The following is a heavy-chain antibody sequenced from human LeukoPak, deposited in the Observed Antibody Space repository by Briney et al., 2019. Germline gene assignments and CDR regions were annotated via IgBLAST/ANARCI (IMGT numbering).Heavy chain of an antibody. CDR3: AKGPHIVVVPGPNWFDP. CDR1: GFTFSSYA. J-gene: IGHJ5*02. V-gene: IGHV3-23*01. CDR2: ISGSGGST. Sequence: GGSLRLSCVASGFTFSSYAMSWVRQAPGKGLEWVSAISGSGGSTYYADSVKGRFTISRDNSKNTLYLQMNSLRAEDTAVYYCAKGPHIVVVPGPNWFDPWGQGTLVTVSS. D-gene: IGHD2-21*01.